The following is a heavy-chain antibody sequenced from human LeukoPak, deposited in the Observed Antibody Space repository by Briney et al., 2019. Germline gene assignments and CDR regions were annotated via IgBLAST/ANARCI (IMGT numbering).Heavy chain of an antibody. D-gene: IGHD3-10*01. CDR2: INPNSGGT. J-gene: IGHJ4*02. Sequence: ASVKVSCKASGYTFTGYYMHWVRQAPGQGLEWMGRINPNSGGTNYAQKFQGRVTMTGDTSISTAYMELSRLRSDDTAVYYCARDSLVLLDRPLNYWGQGTLVTVSS. CDR1: GYTFTGYY. CDR3: ARDSLVLLDRPLNY. V-gene: IGHV1-2*06.